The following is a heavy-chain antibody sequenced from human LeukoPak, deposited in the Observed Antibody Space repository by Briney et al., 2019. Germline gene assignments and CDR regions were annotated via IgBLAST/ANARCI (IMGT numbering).Heavy chain of an antibody. Sequence: SVKVSCKASGGTFSSYAISWVRQAPGQGLEWMGGIIPIFGTANYAQKFQGRVTITADESTSTAYMELSSLRSGDTAVYYCARASVVVITPLDSWGQGTLVTVSS. CDR1: GGTFSSYA. J-gene: IGHJ4*02. D-gene: IGHD3-22*01. CDR2: IIPIFGTA. V-gene: IGHV1-69*13. CDR3: ARASVVVITPLDS.